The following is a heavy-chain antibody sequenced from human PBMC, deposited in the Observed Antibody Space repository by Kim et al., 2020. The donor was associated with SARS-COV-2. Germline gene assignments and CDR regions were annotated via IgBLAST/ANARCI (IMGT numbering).Heavy chain of an antibody. CDR3: AKVRVTMIVVVITNYYYYGMDV. CDR1: GFTFSSYA. D-gene: IGHD3-22*01. CDR2: ISGSGGST. Sequence: GGSLRLSCAASGFTFSSYAMSWVRQAPGKGLEWVSAISGSGGSTYYADSVKGRFTISRDNSKNTLYLQMNSLRAEDTVVYYCAKVRVTMIVVVITNYYYYGMDVWGQGTTVTVSS. V-gene: IGHV3-23*01. J-gene: IGHJ6*02.